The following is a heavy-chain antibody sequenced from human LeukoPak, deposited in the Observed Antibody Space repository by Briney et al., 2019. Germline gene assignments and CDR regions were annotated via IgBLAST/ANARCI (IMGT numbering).Heavy chain of an antibody. CDR1: GFTFSSYG. J-gene: IGHJ4*02. CDR2: ISYDGSNK. Sequence: GRSLRLSCAASGFTFSSYGMHWVRQAPGKGLEWVAVISYDGSNKYYADSVKGRFTISRDNSKNTLYLQMNSLRAEDTAVYYCAKDRRFPFDYWGQGTLVTVSS. D-gene: IGHD2-21*01. V-gene: IGHV3-30*18. CDR3: AKDRRFPFDY.